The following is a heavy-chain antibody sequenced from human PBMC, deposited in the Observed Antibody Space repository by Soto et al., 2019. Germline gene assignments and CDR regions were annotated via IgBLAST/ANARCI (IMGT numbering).Heavy chain of an antibody. Sequence: PSETAALTCAVSGGSLSSGGYSWGWIRQPPGKGLEWIGFIYDYGTTFYNPALKSRVTISIDKSKNQFSLEMKSVTAADTAVYYCARGDSNSYSSDWFDPWGHGTLVTVS. CDR3: ARGDSNSYSSDWFDP. V-gene: IGHV4-30-2*01. D-gene: IGHD3-22*01. J-gene: IGHJ5*02. CDR2: IYDYGTT. CDR1: GGSLSSGGYS.